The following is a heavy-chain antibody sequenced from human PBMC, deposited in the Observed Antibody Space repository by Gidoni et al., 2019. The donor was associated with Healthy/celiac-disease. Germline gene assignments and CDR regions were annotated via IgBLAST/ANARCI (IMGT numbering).Heavy chain of an antibody. CDR2: INPNSGGT. Sequence: QVQLVQSGAEVKKPGASVKVSCKASGSTFTGYYMHWVRQAPGQGLEWMGWINPNSGGTNYAQKFQGWVTMTRDTSISTAYMELSRLRSDDTAVYYCAREKRCSSTSCYNYYYGMDVWGQGTTVTVSS. CDR3: AREKRCSSTSCYNYYYGMDV. CDR1: GSTFTGYY. J-gene: IGHJ6*02. D-gene: IGHD2-2*02. V-gene: IGHV1-2*04.